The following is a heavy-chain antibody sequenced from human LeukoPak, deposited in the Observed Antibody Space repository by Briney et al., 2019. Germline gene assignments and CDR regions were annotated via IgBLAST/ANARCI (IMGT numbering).Heavy chain of an antibody. CDR1: GFTFSSYS. CDR2: ISSSSSTI. V-gene: IGHV3-48*02. Sequence: PGGSLRLSCAASGFTFSSYSMNWVRQAPGNGLEWVSYISSSSSTIYYADSVKGRFTISRDNAKNSLYLQMNSLRDEDTAVYYCARIPNSYYYYGMDVWGQGTTVTVSS. J-gene: IGHJ6*02. CDR3: ARIPNSYYYYGMDV.